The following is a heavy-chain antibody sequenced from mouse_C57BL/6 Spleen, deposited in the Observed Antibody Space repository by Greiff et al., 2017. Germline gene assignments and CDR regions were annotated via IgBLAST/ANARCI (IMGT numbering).Heavy chain of an antibody. V-gene: IGHV1-22*01. D-gene: IGHD1-1*01. CDR3: ARSLYYGSRGFAY. J-gene: IGHJ3*01. Sequence: VQLQQSGPELVKPGASVKMSCKASGYTFTDYNMHWVKQSHGKSLEWIGYINPNNGGTSYNQKFKGKATLTVNKSSSTAYMELRSLTSEDSAVYYCARSLYYGSRGFAYWGQGTLVTVSA. CDR1: GYTFTDYN. CDR2: INPNNGGT.